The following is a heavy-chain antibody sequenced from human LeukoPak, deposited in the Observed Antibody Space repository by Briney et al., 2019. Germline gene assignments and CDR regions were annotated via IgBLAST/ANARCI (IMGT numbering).Heavy chain of an antibody. CDR2: ITSGGETT. CDR1: GFTFNSHA. D-gene: IGHD6-13*01. V-gene: IGHV3-23*01. CDR3: VKEGFIAGAGYFPY. Sequence: GGSLRLSCAASGFTFNSHAMSWVRQAPGKGLEWVSTITSGGETTYYTDSVKGRITISRDNSKNTLFLQMNSLRVEDTAVYYCVKEGFIAGAGYFPYWGQGTLVTVSS. J-gene: IGHJ4*02.